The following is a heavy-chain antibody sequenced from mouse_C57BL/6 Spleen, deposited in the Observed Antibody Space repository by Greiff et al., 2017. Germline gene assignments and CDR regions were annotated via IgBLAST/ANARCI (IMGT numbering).Heavy chain of an antibody. V-gene: IGHV1-82*01. CDR3: ARSRAYYSNYEGFAY. J-gene: IGHJ3*01. CDR2: IYPGDGDT. D-gene: IGHD2-5*01. CDR1: GYAFSSSW. Sequence: QVQLQQSGPELVKPGASVKISCKASGYAFSSSWMNWVKQRPGKGLEWIGRIYPGDGDTNYNGKFKGKATLTADNSSSPAYMQLRSLTSEDSAVYFCARSRAYYSNYEGFAYWGQGTLVTVSA.